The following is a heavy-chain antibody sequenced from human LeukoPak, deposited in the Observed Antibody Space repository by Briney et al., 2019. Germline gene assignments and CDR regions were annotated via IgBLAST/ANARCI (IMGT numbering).Heavy chain of an antibody. CDR1: GYTFTGYY. CDR3: ARGVCSGGSCYFDY. Sequence: GASVKVSCKASGYTFTGYYMHWVRQAPGQGLEWMGWINPNSGGTNYAQKFQGRVTMTRDMSTSTVYMELSSLRSEDTAVYYCARGVCSGGSCYFDYWGQGTLVTVSS. D-gene: IGHD2-15*01. J-gene: IGHJ4*02. CDR2: INPNSGGT. V-gene: IGHV1-2*02.